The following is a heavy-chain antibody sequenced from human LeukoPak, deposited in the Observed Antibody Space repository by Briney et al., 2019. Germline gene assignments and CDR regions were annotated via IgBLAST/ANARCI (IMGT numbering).Heavy chain of an antibody. D-gene: IGHD6-6*01. CDR2: INPNSGGT. Sequence: ASVKVSCKASGFTFSNFYMHWVRQAPGQGLEWMGWINPNSGGTNYAQKFQGRVTTTRDTSINTAYMELSRLRSDDTAVYYCARGGFSRSSEFYYGMDVWGQGTTVIVSS. J-gene: IGHJ6*02. CDR3: ARGGFSRSSEFYYGMDV. CDR1: GFTFSNFY. V-gene: IGHV1-2*02.